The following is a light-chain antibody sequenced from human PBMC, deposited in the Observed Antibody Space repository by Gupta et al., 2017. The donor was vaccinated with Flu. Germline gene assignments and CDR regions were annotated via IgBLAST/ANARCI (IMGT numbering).Light chain of an antibody. CDR2: KNN. CDR3: TAWDDSRSGYV. J-gene: IGLJ1*01. Sequence: RVTISCSGSSSNVGSDYVHWYQPLPAPAPNLLIYKNNKRRSGVPDRFSGSKSGTSASLAISGLRAEDEADYYCTAWDDSRSGYVFGAGTKVTVL. V-gene: IGLV1-47*01. CDR1: SSNVGSDY.